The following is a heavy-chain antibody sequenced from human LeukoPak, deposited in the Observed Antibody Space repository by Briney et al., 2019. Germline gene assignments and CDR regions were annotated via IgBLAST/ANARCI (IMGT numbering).Heavy chain of an antibody. CDR1: GFTFNTFG. D-gene: IGHD6-19*01. CDR3: AKEEWLGKMNYFDH. V-gene: IGHV3-48*04. Sequence: GGSLRLSCAASGFTFNTFGMNLVRQASGKGLEWVSYITSSSDTIYYADSVKGRFTISRDNAKNSLHLQMNSLRAEDTAVYYCAKEEWLGKMNYFDHWGQGTLVTVSS. J-gene: IGHJ4*02. CDR2: ITSSSDTI.